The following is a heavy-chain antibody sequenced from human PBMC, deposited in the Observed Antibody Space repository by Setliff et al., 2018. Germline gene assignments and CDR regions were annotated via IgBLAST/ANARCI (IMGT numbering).Heavy chain of an antibody. CDR3: AKNYNFWRAYIDY. Sequence: PSETLSLTCAVSGGSISSSNWWSWVHQAPGKGLEWVSAISGSGGSTYYADSVKGRFTISRDNSKNTLYLQMNSLRAEDTAVYYCAKNYNFWRAYIDYWGQGTLVTVSS. V-gene: IGHV3-23*01. CDR2: ISGSGGST. J-gene: IGHJ4*02. D-gene: IGHD3-3*01. CDR1: GGSISSSN.